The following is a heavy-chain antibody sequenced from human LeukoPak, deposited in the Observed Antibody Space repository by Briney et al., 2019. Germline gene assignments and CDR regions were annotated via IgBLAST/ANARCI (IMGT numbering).Heavy chain of an antibody. J-gene: IGHJ5*02. CDR3: ARGEPVS. CDR1: GFTVSTNY. V-gene: IGHV3-53*01. Sequence: GGSLRLSCAASGFTVSTNYMTWVRQAPEKGLEWVSVLYSGGSTYYADSVKGRFTISRDNSKNTLYLQMNSLRVEDTAMYYCARGEPVSWGQGTLVTVSS. CDR2: LYSGGST.